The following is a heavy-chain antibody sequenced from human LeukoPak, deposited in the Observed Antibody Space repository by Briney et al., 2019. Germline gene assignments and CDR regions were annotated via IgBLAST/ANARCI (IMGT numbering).Heavy chain of an antibody. V-gene: IGHV3-48*03. CDR2: ISSSGSTI. CDR3: ARDREDGYNDAFDI. Sequence: TGGSLILSCAASGFTFSSYEMNWVRQAPGKGLEWVSYISSSGSTIYYADSVKGRFTISKDNAKNSLYLQMNSLRAEDTAVYYCARDREDGYNDAFDIWGQGTMVTVSS. CDR1: GFTFSSYE. J-gene: IGHJ3*02. D-gene: IGHD5-24*01.